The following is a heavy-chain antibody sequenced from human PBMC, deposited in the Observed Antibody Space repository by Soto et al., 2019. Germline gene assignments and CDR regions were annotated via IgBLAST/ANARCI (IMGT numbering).Heavy chain of an antibody. CDR2: MSSSGGST. D-gene: IGHD6-13*01. CDR1: GFTFSSYA. CDR3: ASGYSSSWYYYYYYMDV. V-gene: IGHV3-23*01. Sequence: GGSLRLSCAASGFTFSSYAMSWVRQAAGKGLEWVSAMSSSGGSTYYADSVKGRFTISRDNSKNTLYLQMNSLRAEDTAVYYCASGYSSSWYYYYYYMDVWGKGTTVTVSS. J-gene: IGHJ6*03.